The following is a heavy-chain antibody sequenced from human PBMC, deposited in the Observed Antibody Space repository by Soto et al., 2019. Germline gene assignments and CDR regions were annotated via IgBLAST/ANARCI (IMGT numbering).Heavy chain of an antibody. CDR1: GYTFTSYA. Sequence: ASVKVSCKASGYTFTSYAMHWVRQAPGQRLEWMGWINAGNGNTKYSQKFQGRVTMTRDTSITTAYMELNSLRSEDTAVYYCAREDRDRESALVPAAIDGMDVWGQGTTVTV. D-gene: IGHD2-2*01. V-gene: IGHV1-3*01. CDR2: INAGNGNT. CDR3: AREDRDRESALVPAAIDGMDV. J-gene: IGHJ6*02.